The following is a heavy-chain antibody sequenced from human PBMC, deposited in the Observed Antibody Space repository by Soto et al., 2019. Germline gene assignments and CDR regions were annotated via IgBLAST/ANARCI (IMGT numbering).Heavy chain of an antibody. CDR1: GYTFTSYG. Sequence: ASVKVSCKASGYTFTSYGISWVRQAPGQGLEWMGWISTYNGNTNYAQKLQGRVTITTDTSTSTAYMELRSLRSEDTAVYYCAGYYYDSSGYYKPDFDYWGQGTLVTVSS. CDR3: AGYYYDSSGYYKPDFDY. D-gene: IGHD3-22*01. J-gene: IGHJ4*02. CDR2: ISTYNGNT. V-gene: IGHV1-18*01.